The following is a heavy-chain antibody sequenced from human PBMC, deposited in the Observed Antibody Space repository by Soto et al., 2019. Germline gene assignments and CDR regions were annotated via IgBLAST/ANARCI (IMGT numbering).Heavy chain of an antibody. CDR1: GFTFSHYI. CDR2: TRDDGKKT. CDR3: AREGDSHAFRGFDL. J-gene: IGHJ5*02. Sequence: GGSLRLSCAASGFTFSHYIYHWVRQAPGKGLQWVAVTRDDGKKTNYATSVRGRFTVSRDMSKSTIFLQMNNLRIDDSAIYSCAREGDSHAFRGFDLWGQGTPVTVSS. D-gene: IGHD5-18*01. V-gene: IGHV3-30*03.